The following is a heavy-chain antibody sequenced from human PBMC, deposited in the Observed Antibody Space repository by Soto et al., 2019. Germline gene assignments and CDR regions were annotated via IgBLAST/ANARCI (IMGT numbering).Heavy chain of an antibody. CDR1: GFTFDDYA. Sequence: EVQLVESGGGLVQPGRSLRLSCAASGFTFDDYAMHWVRQAPGKGLEWVSGISWNSGSIGYADSVKGRFTISRDNAKNSLDLQMNSLRAEDTALYYCAKTRGLYGYVIFDYWGQGTLVTVSS. CDR2: ISWNSGSI. V-gene: IGHV3-9*01. J-gene: IGHJ4*02. D-gene: IGHD5-18*01. CDR3: AKTRGLYGYVIFDY.